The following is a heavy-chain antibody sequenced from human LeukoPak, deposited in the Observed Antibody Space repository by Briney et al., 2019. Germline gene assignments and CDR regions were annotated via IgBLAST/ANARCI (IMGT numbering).Heavy chain of an antibody. CDR3: ARDDIAARPGFDY. V-gene: IGHV1-2*02. J-gene: IGHJ4*02. D-gene: IGHD6-6*01. CDR2: INPNSGGT. CDR1: GYTFTGYY. Sequence: ASVKVSCKASGYTFTGYYMHWVRQAPGQGLEWMGWINPNSGGTNYAQKFQGRVTMTRDTSISTAYMELSRLRSDDTAVYYCARDDIAARPGFDYWGQGTLVTVSS.